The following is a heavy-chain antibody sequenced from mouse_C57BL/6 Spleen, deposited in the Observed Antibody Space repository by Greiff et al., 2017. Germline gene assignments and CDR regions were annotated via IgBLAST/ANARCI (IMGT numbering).Heavy chain of an antibody. V-gene: IGHV1-52*01. CDR3: ARSGNYRAMDY. CDR1: GYTFTSYW. Sequence: QVQLQQPGAELVRPGSSVKLSCKASGYTFTSYWMHWVKQRPIQGLEWIGNIDPSDSETHYNQKFKDKATLTVDKSSITAYMQLSSLTSEDSAVYYCARSGNYRAMDYWGQGTSVTVSS. CDR2: IDPSDSET. J-gene: IGHJ4*01. D-gene: IGHD2-1*01.